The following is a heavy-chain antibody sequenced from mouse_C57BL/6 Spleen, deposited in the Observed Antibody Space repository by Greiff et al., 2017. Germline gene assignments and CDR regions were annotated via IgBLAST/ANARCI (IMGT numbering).Heavy chain of an antibody. V-gene: IGHV1-9*01. Sequence: VQLQQSGAELMKPGASVKLSCTATGYTFTGYWIEWVKQRPGHGLEWIGEILPGSGSTNYNEKFKGMATLTADTSSNTAYMQLISLTTEDSAPYYWARFPGSSPYYFDYWGQGTTLTVSS. J-gene: IGHJ2*01. CDR1: GYTFTGYW. CDR3: ARFPGSSPYYFDY. D-gene: IGHD1-1*01. CDR2: ILPGSGST.